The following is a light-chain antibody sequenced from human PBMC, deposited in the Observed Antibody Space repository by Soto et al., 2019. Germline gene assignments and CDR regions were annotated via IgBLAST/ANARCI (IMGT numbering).Light chain of an antibody. CDR3: QQYHNWPPWT. CDR1: QSVGGN. Sequence: EIVMTQSPATLSVSPGERATLSCRASQSVGGNLAWYQQKPGQPPRLLIYAASSRPTGIPARFSGSGSGTEFTLTISSLQSEDFAVYYCQQYHNWPPWTFGQGTTVEIK. CDR2: AAS. V-gene: IGKV3-15*01. J-gene: IGKJ1*01.